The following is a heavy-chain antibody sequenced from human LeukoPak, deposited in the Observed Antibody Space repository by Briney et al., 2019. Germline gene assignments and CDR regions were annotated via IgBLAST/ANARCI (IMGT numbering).Heavy chain of an antibody. CDR2: ISTQSGNT. Sequence: ASVKVSCKTSGYTFSSYGITWMRQAPGQGLEWMGWISTQSGNTNYAQKVQGRLTLTTDRPTNTAYMELRSLRSDDTAVYYCARGAYGDKWGQGTMVTVSS. V-gene: IGHV1-18*01. J-gene: IGHJ4*02. D-gene: IGHD4-17*01. CDR3: ARGAYGDK. CDR1: GYTFSSYG.